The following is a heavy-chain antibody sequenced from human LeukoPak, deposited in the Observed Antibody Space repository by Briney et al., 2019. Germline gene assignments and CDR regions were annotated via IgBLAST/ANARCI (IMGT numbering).Heavy chain of an antibody. CDR3: ASTDRHYYDSSGYLDY. CDR1: GYTFTSYG. J-gene: IGHJ4*02. D-gene: IGHD3-22*01. CDR2: ISAYNGNT. Sequence: ASVKVSCKASGYTFTSYGISWVRRAPGQGLEWMGWISAYNGNTNYAQKLQGRVTMTRGTSTSTVYMELSSLRSEDTAVYYCASTDRHYYDSSGYLDYWGQGTLVTVSS. V-gene: IGHV1-18*01.